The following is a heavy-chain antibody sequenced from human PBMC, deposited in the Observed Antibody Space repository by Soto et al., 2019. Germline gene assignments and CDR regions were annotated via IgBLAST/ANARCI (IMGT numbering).Heavy chain of an antibody. J-gene: IGHJ4*02. CDR1: GGSISSGVNY. V-gene: IGHV4-39*01. Sequence: SETLSLTCTVSGGSISSGVNYWSWLRQHPGKGLEWIGNIYYSGTTYYNPSLKSRVPISLDTSKNQISLRLTSATDADAAVYYCARSSIEPRVFMYPFDFWGQGTRVTVSS. CDR3: ARSSIEPRVFMYPFDF. D-gene: IGHD6-6*01. CDR2: IYYSGTT.